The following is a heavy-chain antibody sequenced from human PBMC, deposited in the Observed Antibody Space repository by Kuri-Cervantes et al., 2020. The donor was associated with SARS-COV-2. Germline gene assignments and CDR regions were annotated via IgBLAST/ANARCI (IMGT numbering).Heavy chain of an antibody. CDR1: GFTFSSYS. V-gene: IGHV3-21*01. CDR2: ISSSSSYI. Sequence: GESLKISCAASGFTFSSYSMNWVRQAPGKGLEWVSSISSSSSYIYYADSVKGRFTISRDNAKNTLYLQMNSLRAEDTAVYYCASPYCSSNSCYSVIDAFDIWGQGTMVTVSS. D-gene: IGHD2-2*01. J-gene: IGHJ3*02. CDR3: ASPYCSSNSCYSVIDAFDI.